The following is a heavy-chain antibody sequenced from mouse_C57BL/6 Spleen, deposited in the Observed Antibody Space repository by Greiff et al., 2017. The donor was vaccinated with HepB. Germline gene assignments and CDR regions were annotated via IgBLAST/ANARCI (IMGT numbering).Heavy chain of an antibody. D-gene: IGHD3-3*01. J-gene: IGHJ2*01. V-gene: IGHV1-85*01. CDR3: ARGGLAYYFDY. Sequence: QVTLKVSGPELVKPGASVKLSCKASGYTFTSYDINWVKQRPGQGLEWIGWIYPRDGSTKYNEKFKGKATLTVDTSSSTAYRELHSLTSEDSAVYFCARGGLAYYFDYWGQGTTLTVSS. CDR2: IYPRDGST. CDR1: GYTFTSYD.